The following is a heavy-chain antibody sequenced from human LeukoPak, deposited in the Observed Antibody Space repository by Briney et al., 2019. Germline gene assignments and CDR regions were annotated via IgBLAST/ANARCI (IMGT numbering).Heavy chain of an antibody. D-gene: IGHD4-17*01. J-gene: IGHJ3*02. CDR1: GGSFSGYY. CDR2: INHSGST. V-gene: IGHV4-34*01. Sequence: SGTLSLTCAVYGGSFSGYYWSWIRQPPGKGLEWIGEINHSGSTNYNPSLKSRVTISVDTSKNQFSLKLSSVTAADTAVYYCARGPARRLRRPLDAFDIWGQGTMVTVSS. CDR3: ARGPARRLRRPLDAFDI.